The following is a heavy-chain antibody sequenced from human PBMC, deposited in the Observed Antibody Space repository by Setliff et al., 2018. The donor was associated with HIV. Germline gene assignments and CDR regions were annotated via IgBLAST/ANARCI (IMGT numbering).Heavy chain of an antibody. J-gene: IGHJ6*03. CDR1: GGSISSSSHY. V-gene: IGHV4-39*01. Sequence: SETLSLTCTVSGGSISSSSHYWGWIRQSPGKGLEWIGSIYYSGSTYYNSSLKSRVTISVDTSKNQFSLKLSSVTAADTAVYYCAVLTHYYGSGSSGPTDYYYYMDVWGKGTTVTVSS. CDR2: IYYSGST. CDR3: AVLTHYYGSGSSGPTDYYYYMDV. D-gene: IGHD3-10*01.